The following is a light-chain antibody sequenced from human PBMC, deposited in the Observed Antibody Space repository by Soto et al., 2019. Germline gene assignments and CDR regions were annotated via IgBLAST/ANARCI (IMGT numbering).Light chain of an antibody. V-gene: IGKV3D-20*01. CDR2: DAS. J-gene: IGKJ5*01. Sequence: EIVLTQSPATLSLSPGERATLSCGASQSVSSSYVAWYQQKPGLAPRLLIYDASSRATGIPDRFSGSESGKDFTLTISRLEPEDFAVYYCQQYGSSPTFGRGTRLAIK. CDR3: QQYGSSPT. CDR1: QSVSSSY.